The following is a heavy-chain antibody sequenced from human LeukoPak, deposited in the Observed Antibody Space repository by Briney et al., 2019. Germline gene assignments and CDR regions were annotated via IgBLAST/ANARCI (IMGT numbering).Heavy chain of an antibody. Sequence: GGSLRLSCAASGFTVSSNYMSWVRQAPGKGLEWVSVIYSGGSTYYADSVKGRFTISRDNSKNTLYLQMNSLRAEDTAVYYCARDSGNYYFGYWGQGTLVTVSS. J-gene: IGHJ4*02. D-gene: IGHD4-23*01. V-gene: IGHV3-66*02. CDR3: ARDSGNYYFGY. CDR1: GFTVSSNY. CDR2: IYSGGST.